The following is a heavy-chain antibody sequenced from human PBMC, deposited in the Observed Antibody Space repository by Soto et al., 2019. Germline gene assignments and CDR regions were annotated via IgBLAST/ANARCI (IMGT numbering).Heavy chain of an antibody. V-gene: IGHV3-30*18. CDR1: GFTFSSYG. Sequence: QVQLVESGGSVVQPGGSLRLSCAASGFTFSSYGIHWVRQAPGKGLEWVAVISYDGSNKYYADSVKGRFTISRDNSKNTLYLQMNSLRAEDTAVYYCAKDRGPYYYDSSGYYWAVFDYWGQGTLVTVSS. CDR3: AKDRGPYYYDSSGYYWAVFDY. D-gene: IGHD3-22*01. CDR2: ISYDGSNK. J-gene: IGHJ4*02.